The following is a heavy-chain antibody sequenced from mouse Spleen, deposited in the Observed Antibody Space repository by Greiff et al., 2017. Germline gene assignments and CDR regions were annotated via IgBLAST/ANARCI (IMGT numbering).Heavy chain of an antibody. V-gene: IGHV1-55*01. CDR1: GYTFTSYW. CDR2: IYPGSGST. Sequence: QVQLQQPGAELVKPGASVKMSCKASGYTFTSYWITWVKQRPGQGLEWIGDIYPGSGSTNYNEKFKSKATLTVDTSSSTAYMQLSSLTSEDSAVYYCAREYGNSIYFDYWGQGTTLTVSS. CDR3: AREYGNSIYFDY. J-gene: IGHJ2*01. D-gene: IGHD2-10*02.